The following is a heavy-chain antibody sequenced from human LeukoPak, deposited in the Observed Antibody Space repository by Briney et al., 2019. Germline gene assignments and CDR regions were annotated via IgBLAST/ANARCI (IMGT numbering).Heavy chain of an antibody. CDR1: GFSFSSYW. Sequence: GGSLRLSCAASGFSFSSYWMSWVRQAPGKGLEWVANIKQDGSARYYVDSVKGRFTISRDNAKNSLYLQMNSLRAEDTAVYYCARDSLFGSTDYWGQGTLVTVSS. CDR2: IKQDGSAR. V-gene: IGHV3-7*01. D-gene: IGHD3-16*01. J-gene: IGHJ4*02. CDR3: ARDSLFGSTDY.